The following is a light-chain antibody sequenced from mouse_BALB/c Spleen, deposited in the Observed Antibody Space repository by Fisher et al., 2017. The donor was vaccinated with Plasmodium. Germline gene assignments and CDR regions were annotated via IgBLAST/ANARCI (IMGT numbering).Light chain of an antibody. Sequence: DIVLTQTTLSLPVSLGDQASISCRSSQSLVHSNGNTYLHWFLQKTGQSPKLLIYKVSNRFSGVPDRFSGSGSGTDFTLKISRVEAEDLGVYYCWQGTHLWTFGGGTKPEIK. CDR1: QSLVHSNGNTY. V-gene: IGKV1-110*01. CDR3: WQGTHLWT. CDR2: KVS. J-gene: IGKJ1*01.